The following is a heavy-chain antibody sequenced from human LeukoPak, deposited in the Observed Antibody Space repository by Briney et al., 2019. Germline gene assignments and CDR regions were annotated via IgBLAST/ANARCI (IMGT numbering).Heavy chain of an antibody. CDR2: ISSSSGYI. Sequence: GGSLRLSCAASGFTFSSYSMTWVRQAPGKGLEWVSSISSSSGYIYYADSVKGRFTISRDNAKNSLYLQMNSLRAEDTAVYYCATPSDPHWGQGTLVTVSS. CDR1: GFTFSSYS. D-gene: IGHD2-2*01. V-gene: IGHV3-21*01. CDR3: ATPSDPH. J-gene: IGHJ4*02.